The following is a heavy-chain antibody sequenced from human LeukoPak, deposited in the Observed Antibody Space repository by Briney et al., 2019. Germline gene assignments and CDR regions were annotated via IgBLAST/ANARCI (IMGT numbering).Heavy chain of an antibody. CDR1: GFTFSSYS. CDR3: ARDKVRSVVVVPAARFHWFDP. D-gene: IGHD2-2*01. CDR2: ISSSSSTI. V-gene: IGHV3-48*04. Sequence: PGGALRLSCAASGFTFSSYSMNWVRQAPGKGLEWVSYISSSSSTIYYADSVKGRFTISRDNAKNSLYLQMNSLRAEDTAVYYCARDKVRSVVVVPAARFHWFDPWGQGTLVTVSS. J-gene: IGHJ5*02.